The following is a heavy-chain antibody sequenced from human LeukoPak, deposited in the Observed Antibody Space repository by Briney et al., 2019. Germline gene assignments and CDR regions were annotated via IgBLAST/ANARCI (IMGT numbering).Heavy chain of an antibody. J-gene: IGHJ4*02. CDR2: ISGSGGST. CDR3: ARAQWLDSAIDY. V-gene: IGHV3-23*01. D-gene: IGHD6-19*01. Sequence: GGSLRLSCAASGFIFRNYGMSWVRQAPGKGLEWVSAISGSGGSTYYADSVKGRFTISRDNSKNTLYLQMNSLRAEDTAVYYCARAQWLDSAIDYWGQGTLVTVSS. CDR1: GFIFRNYG.